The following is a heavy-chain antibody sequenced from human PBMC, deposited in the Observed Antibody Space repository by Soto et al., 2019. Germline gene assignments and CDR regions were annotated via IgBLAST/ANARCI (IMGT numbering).Heavy chain of an antibody. V-gene: IGHV3-73*01. J-gene: IGHJ5*02. CDR3: TRHPHAYYGASYYAWFDP. D-gene: IGHD3-10*01. CDR1: GFTFSGSA. Sequence: EVQLVESGGGLVQPGGSLKLSCAASGFTFSGSAMHWVRQASGKGLEWVGRIRSKANSYATAYAASVKGRFTISRDNSKNTAYLQMNSLKTEGTGVYYWTRHPHAYYGASYYAWFDPWGQGTLVTVSS. CDR2: IRSKANSYAT.